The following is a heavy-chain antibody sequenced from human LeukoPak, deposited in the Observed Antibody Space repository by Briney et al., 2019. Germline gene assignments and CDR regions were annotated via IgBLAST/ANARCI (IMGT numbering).Heavy chain of an antibody. CDR3: ASVYNYGMDV. J-gene: IGHJ6*02. CDR1: GYTFTDYY. CDR2: INPNSGGT. V-gene: IGHV1-2*06. Sequence: ASVKVSCKASGYTFTDYYIHWVRQAPGQGLEWMGRINPNSGGTNFAQKFQGRATLTRATSTSTVYMELSSLRSEDTAVYYCASVYNYGMDVWGQGTTVIVSS.